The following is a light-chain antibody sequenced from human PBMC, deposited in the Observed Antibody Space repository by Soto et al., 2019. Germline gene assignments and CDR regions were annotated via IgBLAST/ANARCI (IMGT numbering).Light chain of an antibody. Sequence: IQMTQSPSSLSASVGDRVTITCRASQSISSWLAWYQQKPGKAPKLLIYDASSLESGVPSRFSGSGPGTEFTHSVSSLQPEDFATYYCLQLDSYPRTFGQGTKVDI. J-gene: IGKJ1*01. CDR3: LQLDSYPRT. V-gene: IGKV1-5*01. CDR2: DAS. CDR1: QSISSW.